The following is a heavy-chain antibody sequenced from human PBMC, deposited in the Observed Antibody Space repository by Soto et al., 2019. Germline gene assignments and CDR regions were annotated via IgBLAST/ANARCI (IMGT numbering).Heavy chain of an antibody. CDR3: ANGLRFLEWLRDYYYSCMDV. CDR1: GFTFSSYA. Sequence: QVQLVESGGGVVQPGRSLRLSCAASGFTFSSYAMHWVRQAPGKGLEWVVLISNDGSKEYYADSVKGRFTVSRDNSKNTLYLQMNSLRAEDTAVYYCANGLRFLEWLRDYYYSCMDVWGQGTAVTVSS. CDR2: ISNDGSKE. V-gene: IGHV3-30-3*01. D-gene: IGHD3-3*01. J-gene: IGHJ6*03.